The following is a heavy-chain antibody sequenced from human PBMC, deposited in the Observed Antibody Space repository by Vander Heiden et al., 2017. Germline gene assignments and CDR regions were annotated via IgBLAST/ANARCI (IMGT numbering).Heavy chain of an antibody. CDR1: GYNFTTYW. Sequence: GSGYNFTTYWIGWVRQMPGKGLEWMGIIYPGDSDTRYSPSFQGQVTISVDKSITTAHLQRSSLKASDTARSYCARGDGSGSYFDYWGQGTLVTVSS. V-gene: IGHV5-51*01. CDR3: ARGDGSGSYFDY. J-gene: IGHJ4*02. CDR2: IYPGDSDT. D-gene: IGHD3-10*01.